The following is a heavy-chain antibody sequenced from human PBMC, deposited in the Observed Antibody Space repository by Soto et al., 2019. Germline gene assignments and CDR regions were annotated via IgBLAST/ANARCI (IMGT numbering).Heavy chain of an antibody. CDR3: VPDVVVIASYVAY. V-gene: IGHV3-48*02. CDR2: ISNSEAMT. Sequence: EVQLVESGGGLVQPGGSLRLSCAVSGFTFIRYSMNWVRQAPGKGLQWISFISNSEAMTNYADSVKGRFTISRDNAKNELYLEMNSLRDEDTAVYYCVPDVVVIASYVAYWGQGTLVTVSS. D-gene: IGHD2-21*01. J-gene: IGHJ4*02. CDR1: GFTFIRYS.